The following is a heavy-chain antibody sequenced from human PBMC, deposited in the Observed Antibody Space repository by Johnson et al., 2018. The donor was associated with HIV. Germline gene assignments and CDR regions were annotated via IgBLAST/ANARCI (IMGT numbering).Heavy chain of an antibody. J-gene: IGHJ3*02. Sequence: VQLVESGGGLVKPGGSLRLSCAASGFTFSDYYMSWIRQAPGKGLEWVAVIWYDGSNKYYADSVKGRFTISRDNSKNTLYLQMNNLRAEDTAMYYCAKDFGYPRPRDAFDIWGQGTMVTVSS. CDR1: GFTFSDYY. CDR3: AKDFGYPRPRDAFDI. V-gene: IGHV3-33*06. CDR2: IWYDGSNK. D-gene: IGHD5-12*01.